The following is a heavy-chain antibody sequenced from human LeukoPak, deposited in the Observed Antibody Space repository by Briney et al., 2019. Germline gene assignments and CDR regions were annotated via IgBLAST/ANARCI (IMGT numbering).Heavy chain of an antibody. CDR1: GYTFTSYY. D-gene: IGHD3-3*01. J-gene: IGHJ5*02. CDR3: AKSPIFGVADGWFDP. CDR2: INPSGGSR. V-gene: IGHV1-46*01. Sequence: ASVKVSCKASGYTFTSYYMHWVRQAPGQGLEWMGIINPSGGSRSYAQKFQGRVTMTRDTSTSTVYMELSSLRVEDTAVYYCAKSPIFGVADGWFDPWGQGTLVTVSS.